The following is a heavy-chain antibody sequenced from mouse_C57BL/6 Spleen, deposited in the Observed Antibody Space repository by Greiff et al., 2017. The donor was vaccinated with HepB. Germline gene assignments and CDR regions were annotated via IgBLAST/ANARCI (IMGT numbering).Heavy chain of an antibody. CDR2: INPNNGGT. D-gene: IGHD2-2*01. CDR1: GYTFTDYY. Sequence: EVQLQQSGPELVKPGASVKISCKASGYTFTDYYMNWVKQSHGKSLEWIGDINPNNGGTSYNQKFKGKATLTVDKSSSTAYMELRSLTSEDSSVYYCASYYGYDGDYAMDYWGQGTAVTVSS. CDR3: ASYYGYDGDYAMDY. J-gene: IGHJ4*01. V-gene: IGHV1-26*01.